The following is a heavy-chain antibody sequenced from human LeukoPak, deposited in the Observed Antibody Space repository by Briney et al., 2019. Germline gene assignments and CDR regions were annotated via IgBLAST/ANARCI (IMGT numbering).Heavy chain of an antibody. V-gene: IGHV3-21*01. D-gene: IGHD2-2*01. Sequence: GGSLRLSCAASGFTFSSYSMNWVRQAPGKGLEWVSSISSSSSYIYYADSVKGRFTISRDNAKNSLYLQMNSLRAEDTAVYYCASGKLYTAAFDYWGQGTPVTVSS. CDR2: ISSSSSYI. CDR1: GFTFSSYS. J-gene: IGHJ4*02. CDR3: ASGKLYTAAFDY.